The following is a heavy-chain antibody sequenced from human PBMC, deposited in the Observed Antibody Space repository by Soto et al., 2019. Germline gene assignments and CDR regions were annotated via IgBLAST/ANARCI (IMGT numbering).Heavy chain of an antibody. CDR3: ARDQGGYSSSWYNWFDP. J-gene: IGHJ5*02. D-gene: IGHD6-13*01. Sequence: GGSLRLSCAAPGFTFSSYSMNWVRQAPGKGLEWVSYISSSSSTIYYADSVKGRFTISRDNAKNSLYLQMNSLRAEDTAVYYCARDQGGYSSSWYNWFDPWGQGTLVTRLL. CDR1: GFTFSSYS. V-gene: IGHV3-48*01. CDR2: ISSSSSTI.